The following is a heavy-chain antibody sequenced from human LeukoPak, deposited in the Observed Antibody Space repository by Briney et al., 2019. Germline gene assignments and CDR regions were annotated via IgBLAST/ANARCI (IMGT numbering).Heavy chain of an antibody. Sequence: SETLSLTCTVSGGSISSSTYYWGWVRQPPGKGLEWIGSIYYSGSTYYNPSLKSRVTTSLETSSNRFSLKLSSVTAADTAVYYCARTQYRDMGYYFDLWGQGTLVTVSS. J-gene: IGHJ4*02. CDR2: IYYSGST. CDR3: ARTQYRDMGYYFDL. CDR1: GGSISSSTYY. V-gene: IGHV4-39*07. D-gene: IGHD5-24*01.